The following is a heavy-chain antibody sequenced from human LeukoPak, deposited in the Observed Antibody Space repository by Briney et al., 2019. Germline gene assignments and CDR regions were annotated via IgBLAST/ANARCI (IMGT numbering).Heavy chain of an antibody. CDR2: ISGSGDTT. CDR3: AKADYGDYLDAFDI. V-gene: IGHV3-23*01. D-gene: IGHD4-17*01. CDR1: GFTFSNYG. J-gene: IGHJ3*02. Sequence: GGTLRLSCAASGFTFSNYGMSWVRQAPGKGLEWVSTISGSGDTTYYADSVKGRFTISRDNSKNTLYLQMNSLRAEDTAVYYCAKADYGDYLDAFDIWGQGTMVTVSS.